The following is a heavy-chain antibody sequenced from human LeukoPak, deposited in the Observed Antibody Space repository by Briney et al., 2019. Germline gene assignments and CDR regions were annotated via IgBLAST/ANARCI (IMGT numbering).Heavy chain of an antibody. CDR1: GYTLTELS. J-gene: IGHJ4*02. V-gene: IGHV1-24*01. CDR3: ATGRGHYYDSSGYYFGY. Sequence: ASVKVSRKVSGYTLTELSMHWVRQAPGKGLEWMGGFDPEDGETIYAQKFQGRVTMTEDTSTDTAYMELSSLRSEDTAVYYCATGRGHYYDSSGYYFGYWGQGTLVTVSS. D-gene: IGHD3-22*01. CDR2: FDPEDGET.